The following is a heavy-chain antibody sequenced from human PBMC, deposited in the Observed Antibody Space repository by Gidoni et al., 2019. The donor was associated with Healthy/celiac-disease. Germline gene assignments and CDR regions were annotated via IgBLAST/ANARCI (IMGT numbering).Heavy chain of an antibody. CDR1: GFTFSSYS. V-gene: IGHV3-21*01. J-gene: IGHJ4*02. CDR2: ISSSSSYI. D-gene: IGHD4-17*01. CDR3: ARDLDDYGDYVSDY. Sequence: EVQLVESGGGLVKPGGSLSLSCAASGFTFSSYSMNWVRQAPGKGLEWVSSISSSSSYIYYADAVKGRFTISRDNAKNSLYLQMNSLRAEDTAVYYCARDLDDYGDYVSDYWGQGTLVTVSS.